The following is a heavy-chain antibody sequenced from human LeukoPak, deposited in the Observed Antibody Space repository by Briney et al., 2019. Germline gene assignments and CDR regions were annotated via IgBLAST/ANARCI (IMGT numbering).Heavy chain of an antibody. CDR2: ISYDGRNK. D-gene: IGHD3-9*01. J-gene: IGHJ4*02. Sequence: GGSLRLSCAASEFTFNSYGMHWVRQAPGKGLEWVALISYDGRNKYYADSVKGRFTISRDNSKNTLYLQMNSLRAEDTAVYYCAKDRLNYDFLTGYQPVDYWGQGTLVTVSS. V-gene: IGHV3-30*18. CDR3: AKDRLNYDFLTGYQPVDY. CDR1: EFTFNSYG.